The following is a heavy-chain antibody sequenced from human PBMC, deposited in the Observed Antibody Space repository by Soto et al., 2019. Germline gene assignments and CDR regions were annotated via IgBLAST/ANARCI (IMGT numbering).Heavy chain of an antibody. V-gene: IGHV4-39*01. CDR2: ISYSGRT. CDR3: ARRRASDYGGNHHPYYFDR. D-gene: IGHD4-17*01. Sequence: QLQLQESGPGLVKPSETLSLTCTVSGASIITNNYFWVWIRQSPRRGLELIGSISYSGRTYDTPSLQSRVTRSIDASKNQFSLKLTSVTTADTSIYYCARRRASDYGGNHHPYYFDRWGQGTLVTVSS. CDR1: GASIITNNYF. J-gene: IGHJ4*02.